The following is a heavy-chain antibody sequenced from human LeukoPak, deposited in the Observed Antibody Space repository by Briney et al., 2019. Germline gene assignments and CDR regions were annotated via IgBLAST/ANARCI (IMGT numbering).Heavy chain of an antibody. J-gene: IGHJ4*02. CDR2: ISAGGSTP. CDR3: ATYDGAY. Sequence: GGSLRLSCAVSGFLLSTYAMSWVRQAPGKGLEWVSAISAGGSTPYYADSVKGRFTISRDNFNNTLYLQVSSLRAEDTATYYCATYDGAYWGQGTLVTVSS. CDR1: GFLLSTYA. D-gene: IGHD3-16*01. V-gene: IGHV3-23*01.